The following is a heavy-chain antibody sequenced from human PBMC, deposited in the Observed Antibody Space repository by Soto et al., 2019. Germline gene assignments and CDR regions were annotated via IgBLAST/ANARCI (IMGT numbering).Heavy chain of an antibody. J-gene: IGHJ6*03. CDR1: GYTFTGYY. CDR2: INPNSGGT. D-gene: IGHD3-10*01. CDR3: ARGSWGYYYYMDV. Sequence: SVKVSCKASGYTFTGYYMHWVRQAPGQGLEWMGWINPNSGGTNYAQKFQGWVTMTRDTSISTAYMELSRLRSDDTAVYYCARGSWGYYYYMDVWGKGTTVTVSS. V-gene: IGHV1-2*04.